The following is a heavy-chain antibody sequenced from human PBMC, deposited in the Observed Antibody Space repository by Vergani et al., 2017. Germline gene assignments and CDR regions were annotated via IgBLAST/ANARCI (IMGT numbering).Heavy chain of an antibody. CDR3: ARKSCGTPGCQIGYFRE. D-gene: IGHD1-26*01. V-gene: IGHV3-30*03. J-gene: IGHJ1*01. CDR2: ISYDGTQK. Sequence: QVHLVESGGGVVQPGRSLRLSCVVSGFTSSYYGMHWVRQAPGKGREWVAVISYDGTQKYYADSVKGRFTISRDNSKSTLYLQMNSLRTEDTAEYYCARKSCGTPGCQIGYFREWGQGTLVTVSS. CDR1: GFTSSYYG.